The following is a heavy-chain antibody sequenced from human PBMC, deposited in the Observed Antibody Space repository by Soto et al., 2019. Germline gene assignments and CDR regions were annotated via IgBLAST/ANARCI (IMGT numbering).Heavy chain of an antibody. CDR2: ISPLSGVT. J-gene: IGHJ6*02. Sequence: GASVKVSCKASGYTFTGYYIHWVRQAPGQGLEWMGWISPLSGVTNYAQRFQGRVTFTTDTSVNTAYMELRWLRAGGTALYFCAREFDSGDFGSDLWGQGTTVTVSS. CDR1: GYTFTGYY. CDR3: AREFDSGDFGSDL. V-gene: IGHV1-2*02. D-gene: IGHD4-17*01.